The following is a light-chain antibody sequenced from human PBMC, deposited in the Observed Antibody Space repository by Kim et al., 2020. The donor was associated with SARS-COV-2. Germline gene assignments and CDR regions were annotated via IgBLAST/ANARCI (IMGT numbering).Light chain of an antibody. CDR2: DTY. V-gene: IGLV1-51*01. CDR3: GTWDNSLGVVT. Sequence: QSVLTQPPSVSAAPGQRVTISCSNVKFSSVSWYQRLPGRAPRLIIYDTYERHSGIPDRFSGSKSGTSATLDITGLQTGDEAEYYCGTWDNSLGVVTFGGGTQLTVL. CDR1: NVKFSS. J-gene: IGLJ2*01.